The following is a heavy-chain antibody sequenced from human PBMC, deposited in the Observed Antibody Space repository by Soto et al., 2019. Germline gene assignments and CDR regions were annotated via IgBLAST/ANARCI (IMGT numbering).Heavy chain of an antibody. J-gene: IGHJ6*03. CDR2: ISGSGGST. CDR1: GVTFSSYA. CDR3: AKKLIVVVPAATYYYYMDV. V-gene: IGHV3-23*01. D-gene: IGHD2-2*01. Sequence: PGGSLRLSCAASGVTFSSYAMSWVRQAPGKGLEWVSAISGSGGSTYYADSVKGRFTISRDNSKNTLYLQMNSLRAEDTAVYYCAKKLIVVVPAATYYYYMDVWGKGTTVTVSS.